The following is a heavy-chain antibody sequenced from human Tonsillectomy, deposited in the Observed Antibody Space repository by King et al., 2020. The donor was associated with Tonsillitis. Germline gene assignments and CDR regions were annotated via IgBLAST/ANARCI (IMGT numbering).Heavy chain of an antibody. Sequence: VQLVESGGVVVQPGGSLRLSCAASGFNFDDFTMHWVRQAPGKGLEWVSLVTWNGGRTQYADSVKGRFTISRDNRKNSLYLQMNSLRIEDTALYYCVKSGAYDQGWYYFENWGQGTLVAVSS. J-gene: IGHJ4*02. V-gene: IGHV3-43*01. CDR2: VTWNGGRT. CDR3: VKSGAYDQGWYYFEN. CDR1: GFNFDDFT. D-gene: IGHD5-12*01.